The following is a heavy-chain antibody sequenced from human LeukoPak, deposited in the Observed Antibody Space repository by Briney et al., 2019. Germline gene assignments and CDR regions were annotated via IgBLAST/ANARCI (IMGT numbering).Heavy chain of an antibody. V-gene: IGHV4-30-2*01. CDR2: IYHSGST. Sequence: SQTLSLTCTVSGGSISSGGYYWSWIRQPPGKGLEWIGYIYHSGSTNYNPSLKSRVTISVDTSKNQFSLKLSSVTAADTAVYYCARRVVLGETDYWGQGTLVTVSS. D-gene: IGHD3-16*01. CDR1: GGSISSGGYY. J-gene: IGHJ4*02. CDR3: ARRVVLGETDY.